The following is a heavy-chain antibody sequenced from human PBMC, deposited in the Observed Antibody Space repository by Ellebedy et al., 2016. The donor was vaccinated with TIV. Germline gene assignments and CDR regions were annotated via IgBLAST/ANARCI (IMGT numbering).Heavy chain of an antibody. CDR1: GGTFSSYA. Sequence: SVKVSXXASGGTFSSYAISWVRQAPGQGLEWMGGIIPIFGTANYAQKFQGRVTITADESTSTAYMELSSLRSEDTAVYYCAASRTQLEVGYNWFDPWGQGTLVTVSS. J-gene: IGHJ5*02. D-gene: IGHD6-6*01. CDR2: IIPIFGTA. CDR3: AASRTQLEVGYNWFDP. V-gene: IGHV1-69*13.